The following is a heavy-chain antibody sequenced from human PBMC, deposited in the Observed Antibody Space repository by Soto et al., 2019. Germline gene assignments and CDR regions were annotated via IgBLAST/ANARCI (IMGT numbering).Heavy chain of an antibody. Sequence: SETLSLTCAVYGGSFSGYYWSWIRQPPGKGLEWIGEINHSGSTNYNPSLKSRVTISVDTSKNQFSLKLSSVTAADTAVYYCARGADYVWGSYPIYWGQGTLVTVSS. D-gene: IGHD3-16*02. CDR2: INHSGST. J-gene: IGHJ4*02. V-gene: IGHV4-34*01. CDR1: GGSFSGYY. CDR3: ARGADYVWGSYPIY.